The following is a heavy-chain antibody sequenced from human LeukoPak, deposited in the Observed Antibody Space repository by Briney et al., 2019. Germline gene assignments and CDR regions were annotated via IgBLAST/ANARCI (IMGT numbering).Heavy chain of an antibody. J-gene: IGHJ4*02. CDR2: INHSGST. Sequence: SETLSLTCAVYGGSFSGYYWSWIRQPPGKGLEWIGEINHSGSTNYNPSLKSRVTISVDTSKNQFSLKLSSVTAADTAVYYCARALYCSGGSCYLDYWGQGTPVTVSS. D-gene: IGHD2-15*01. CDR1: GGSFSGYY. V-gene: IGHV4-34*01. CDR3: ARALYCSGGSCYLDY.